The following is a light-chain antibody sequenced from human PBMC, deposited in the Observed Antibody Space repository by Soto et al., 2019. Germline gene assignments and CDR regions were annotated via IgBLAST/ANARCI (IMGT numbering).Light chain of an antibody. V-gene: IGLV2-18*02. Sequence: QSALTQPPSVSGSPGQSVAIPCTGTSSDVGSYNRVAWYQQSPGTAPKLMIYEVSNRPSGVPDRFSGSKSGNTACLTISGLQAEDEADYYCSSFTSSSTYVSGTGNKLTVL. J-gene: IGLJ1*01. CDR1: SSDVGSYNR. CDR3: SSFTSSSTYV. CDR2: EVS.